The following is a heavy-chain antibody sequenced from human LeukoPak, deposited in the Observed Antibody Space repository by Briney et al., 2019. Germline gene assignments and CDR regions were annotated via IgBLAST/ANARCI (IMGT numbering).Heavy chain of an antibody. CDR3: ARAWGPRSYEHPFDY. Sequence: SETLSLTCTVSGGSISSGSYYWSWIRQPAGKGLEWIGRIYTSGSTNHNPSLKSRVTISVDTSKNQFSLKLCSVTAADTAVYYCARAWGPRSYEHPFDYWGQGTLVTVSS. V-gene: IGHV4-61*02. CDR1: GGSISSGSYY. CDR2: IYTSGST. J-gene: IGHJ4*02. D-gene: IGHD3-16*01.